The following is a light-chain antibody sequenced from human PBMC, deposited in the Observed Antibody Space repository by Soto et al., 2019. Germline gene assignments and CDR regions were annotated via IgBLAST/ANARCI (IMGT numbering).Light chain of an antibody. Sequence: DIVMTQSPDSLAVSLGERATINCKSSQSVLYSSNNKNYLAWYQQKPGQPPKLLIYWASTRESGVPDRFSGSGSGTDFTLTISSLQAEDVAVSYCQQYYSTHTFGQGTKLEIK. V-gene: IGKV4-1*01. CDR2: WAS. J-gene: IGKJ2*01. CDR1: QSVLYSSNNKNY. CDR3: QQYYSTHT.